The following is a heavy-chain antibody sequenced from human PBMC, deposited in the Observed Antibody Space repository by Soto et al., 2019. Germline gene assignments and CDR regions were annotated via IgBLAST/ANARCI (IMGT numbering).Heavy chain of an antibody. J-gene: IGHJ4*02. CDR3: AKDLGYSSAPGVPY. D-gene: IGHD6-19*01. CDR1: GFTLSDYT. Sequence: PGGSLRLSCAASGFTLSDYTMNWVRQAPGKGLEWVSAISGSGGSTYYADSVKGRFTISRDNSKNTLYLQMNSLRAEDTAVYYCAKDLGYSSAPGVPYWGQGTLVTVSS. V-gene: IGHV3-23*01. CDR2: ISGSGGST.